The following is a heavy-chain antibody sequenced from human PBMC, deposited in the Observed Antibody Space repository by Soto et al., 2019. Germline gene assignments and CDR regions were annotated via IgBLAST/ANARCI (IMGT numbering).Heavy chain of an antibody. D-gene: IGHD6-6*01. CDR2: ISGSGGST. CDR1: GFTFSSYV. CDR3: AKDGHRLVRQFIDY. V-gene: IGHV3-23*01. J-gene: IGHJ4*02. Sequence: EVQLLESGGGLVQPGGSLRLSCAASGFTFSSYVMSWVRQAPGKGLEWVSAISGSGGSTYYADSVKGRFTISRDNSKNTLYLQMNSLRAEDTAVYYCAKDGHRLVRQFIDYWGQGTLVTVSS.